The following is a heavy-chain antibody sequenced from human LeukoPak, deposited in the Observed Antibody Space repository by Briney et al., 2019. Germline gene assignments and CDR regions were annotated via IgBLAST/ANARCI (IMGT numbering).Heavy chain of an antibody. V-gene: IGHV3-30*18. J-gene: IGHJ4*02. D-gene: IGHD6-19*01. CDR3: AKDRALAANDFDY. CDR1: GFTFSSHA. CDR2: KSYDGSKK. Sequence: GGSLRLSCEASGFTFSSHAMPWVRQAPGKGLEWVAIKSYDGSKKYYADSVKGRFTISRDNSKNTLYLQMNSLRAEDTAVYYCAKDRALAANDFDYWGQGTLVTVSS.